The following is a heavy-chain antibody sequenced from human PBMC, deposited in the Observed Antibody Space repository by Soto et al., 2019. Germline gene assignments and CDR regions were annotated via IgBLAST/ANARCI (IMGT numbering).Heavy chain of an antibody. V-gene: IGHV4-31*03. J-gene: IGHJ5*02. Sequence: SETLSLTCTVSGASISSGGYYWSWIRQHPEKGLEWIGYSYYSGSTYYNTSLKSRVSISVDTSKNQFSLKLSSVTAADTSVYYCARGARYWFDPWGQGTLVTVSS. CDR1: GASISSGGYY. CDR2: SYYSGST. CDR3: ARGARYWFDP.